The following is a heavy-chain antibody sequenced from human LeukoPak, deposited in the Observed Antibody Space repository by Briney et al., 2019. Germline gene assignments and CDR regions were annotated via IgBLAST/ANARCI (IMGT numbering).Heavy chain of an antibody. CDR2: TYYRSTVYN. CDR1: GDSVSSNYVT. Sequence: SHTLSLTCALSGDSVSSNYVTWNWIRQSPSRGLDGLGRTYYRSTVYNDYAVSAGGRITVNPDTSKNQFSLHLNSVTPEDTAVYYCARRLTQYDCFDPWGQGILVTVSS. D-gene: IGHD2-2*01. CDR3: ARRLTQYDCFDP. V-gene: IGHV6-1*01. J-gene: IGHJ5*02.